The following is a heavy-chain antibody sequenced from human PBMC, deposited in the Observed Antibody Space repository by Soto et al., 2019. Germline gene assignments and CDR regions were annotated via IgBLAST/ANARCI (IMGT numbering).Heavy chain of an antibody. D-gene: IGHD2-15*01. CDR2: IIPIFGTA. J-gene: IGHJ6*02. V-gene: IGHV1-69*01. Sequence: QVQLVQSGAEVKKPGSSVKVSCKASGGTFSIYAISWVRQAPGQGLECMGGIIPIFGTANYAQKFQGRVTITADEATSTAYIELSSLRSEDTAVYYCAGKVLGYCSGGSCGYYYYYGMDVWGQGTKVTVSS. CDR1: GGTFSIYA. CDR3: AGKVLGYCSGGSCGYYYYYGMDV.